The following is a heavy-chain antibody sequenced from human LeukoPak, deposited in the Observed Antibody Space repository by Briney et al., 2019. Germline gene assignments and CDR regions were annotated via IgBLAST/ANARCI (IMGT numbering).Heavy chain of an antibody. J-gene: IGHJ4*02. V-gene: IGHV3-48*01. CDR1: GFSFSSYS. D-gene: IGHD2-2*01. CDR3: ARDYLYAFGY. CDR2: ISGSGKSK. Sequence: PGGSLRLSCAASGFSFSSYSMNWVRQAPGKGLEWVSYISGSGKSKHYTDSVKGRFTISRANAKNALYLQMNSLRAEDTAVYFCARDYLYAFGYWGQGTLVTVSS.